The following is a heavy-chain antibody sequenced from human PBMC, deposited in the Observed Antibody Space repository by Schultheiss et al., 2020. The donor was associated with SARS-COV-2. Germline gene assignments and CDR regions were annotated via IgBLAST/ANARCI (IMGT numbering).Heavy chain of an antibody. CDR2: IYYSGTT. V-gene: IGHV4-30-4*01. CDR3: ASGVVVPAAIPNWFDP. D-gene: IGHD2-2*01. CDR1: DGSLSSGGYY. Sequence: SETLSLTCTVSDGSLSSGGYYWSWIRQFPGKGLEWIGYIYYSGTTYYNPSLKSRVSISVDTSKNQFSLKLSSVTAADTAVYYCASGVVVPAAIPNWFDPWGQGTLVTVSS. J-gene: IGHJ5*02.